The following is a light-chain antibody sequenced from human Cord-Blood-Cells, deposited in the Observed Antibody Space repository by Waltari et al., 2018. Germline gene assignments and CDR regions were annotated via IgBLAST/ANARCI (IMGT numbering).Light chain of an antibody. Sequence: QSALTQPASVPGSPEQPITISCMGTSIDVAGYTYVPWYQQHPGKAPKLMIYDVSKRPSGVSNRFSGSKSGNTASLTISGLQAEDEADYYCSSYTSSSTFVFGTGTKVTVL. CDR2: DVS. CDR3: SSYTSSSTFV. CDR1: SIDVAGYTY. J-gene: IGLJ1*01. V-gene: IGLV2-14*01.